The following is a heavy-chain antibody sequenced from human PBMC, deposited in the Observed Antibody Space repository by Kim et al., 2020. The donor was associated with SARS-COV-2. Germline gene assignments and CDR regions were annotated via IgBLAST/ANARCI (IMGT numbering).Heavy chain of an antibody. CDR3: VRDRRGGAFDM. CDR1: GFTFSAYD. D-gene: IGHD3-16*01. Sequence: GGSLRLSCATSGFTFSAYDMNWVRRAPGKGLEWLSFITKSSTTIYYANSVKGRFTISRDNTKNSLYLQMNSLRDEDTALYYCVRDRRGGAFDMWGQGTV. CDR2: ITKSSTTI. J-gene: IGHJ3*02. V-gene: IGHV3-48*02.